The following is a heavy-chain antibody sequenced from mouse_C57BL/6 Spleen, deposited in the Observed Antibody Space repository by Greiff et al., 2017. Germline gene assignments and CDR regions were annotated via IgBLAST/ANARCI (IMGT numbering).Heavy chain of an antibody. CDR3: ARDLRRAY. Sequence: EVKLQESGPGLVKPSQSLSLTCSVTGYSITSGYYWNWIRQFPGNKLEWMGYISYDGSNNYNPSLKNRISITRDTSTNQFFLKLNSVTTEDTATYYCARDLRRAYWGQGTLVTVSA. J-gene: IGHJ3*01. CDR1: GYSITSGYY. V-gene: IGHV3-6*01. D-gene: IGHD2-12*01. CDR2: ISYDGSN.